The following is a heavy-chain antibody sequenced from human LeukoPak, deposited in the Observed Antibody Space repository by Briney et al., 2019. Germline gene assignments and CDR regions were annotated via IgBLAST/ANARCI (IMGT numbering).Heavy chain of an antibody. CDR3: AQDSSGYYYGGGYFQH. CDR2: IYYSGST. D-gene: IGHD3-22*01. Sequence: SETLSLTCTVSGGSISSYYWSWIRQPPGKGLEWIGYIYYSGSTNYNPSLKSRVTISVDTSKNQFSLKLSSVTAADTAVYYCAQDSSGYYYGGGYFQHWGQGTLVTVSS. J-gene: IGHJ1*01. CDR1: GGSISSYY. V-gene: IGHV4-59*08.